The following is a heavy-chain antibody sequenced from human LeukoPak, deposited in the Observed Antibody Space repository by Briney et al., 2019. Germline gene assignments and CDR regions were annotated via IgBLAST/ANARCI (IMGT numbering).Heavy chain of an antibody. CDR2: IYDSGTT. CDR3: ARGGDRRGFDY. CDR1: GGSISNGGYY. D-gene: IGHD1-14*01. Sequence: SETLSLTCTVSGGSISNGGYYWRWIRQHPGKDLEWIGYIYDSGTTYYSPALQSRVTISVDTSDNQFSLKLRSLTAADTAVYYCARGGDRRGFDYWGQGTLVTVSS. J-gene: IGHJ4*02. V-gene: IGHV4-31*03.